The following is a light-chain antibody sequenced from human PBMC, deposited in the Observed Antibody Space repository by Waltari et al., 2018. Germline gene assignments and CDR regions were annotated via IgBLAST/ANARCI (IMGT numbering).Light chain of an antibody. CDR1: QSISGY. CDR3: QQIFSTPHT. J-gene: IGKJ2*01. V-gene: IGKV1-39*01. CDR2: AAT. Sequence: DIQMTQSPSPLSASVGDKVTIACRASQSISGYLNWFQQKPGKAPKLLIYAATSLQSVVPSRFSGSGAGTDFTLTISTLQPEDFATYYCQQIFSTPHTFGQGTNLEIK.